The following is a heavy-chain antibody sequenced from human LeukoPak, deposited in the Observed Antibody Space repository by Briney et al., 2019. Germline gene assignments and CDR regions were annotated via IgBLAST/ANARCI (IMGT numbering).Heavy chain of an antibody. CDR2: IYYSGST. J-gene: IGHJ3*02. CDR1: GGSISSSSYY. V-gene: IGHV4-39*01. Sequence: SETLSLTCTVSGGSISSSSYYWGWIRQPPGKGLEWIGSIYYSGSTYYNPSLKSRVTISVDTSKNQFSLKLSSVTAADTAVYYCARQGHDSNDGFDIWGQGTMVTVSS. D-gene: IGHD2-15*01. CDR3: ARQGHDSNDGFDI.